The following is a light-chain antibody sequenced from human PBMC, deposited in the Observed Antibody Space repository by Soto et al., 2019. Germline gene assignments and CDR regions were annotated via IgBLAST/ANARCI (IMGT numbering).Light chain of an antibody. V-gene: IGLV2-11*01. CDR3: STYTSRNTLV. J-gene: IGLJ1*01. Sequence: QSVLAQPRSVSGSPGQLLTISCTGTSSDGDDYRYVSWYQRYPGKDPKWVIYDGNKRPSGVPDRFSGSNSGNTASLTISGLPAEDEPDYYCSTYTSRNTLVFGTGTKVTVL. CDR2: DGN. CDR1: SSDGDDYRY.